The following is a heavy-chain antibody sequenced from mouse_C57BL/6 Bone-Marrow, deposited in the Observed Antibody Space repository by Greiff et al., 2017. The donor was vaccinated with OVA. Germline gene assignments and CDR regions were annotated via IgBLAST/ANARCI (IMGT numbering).Heavy chain of an antibody. CDR2: ISGGGGNT. J-gene: IGHJ1*03. Sequence: DVKLVESGGGLVKPGGSLKLSCAASGFTFSSYTMSWVRQTPEKRLEWVATISGGGGNTYYPDSVKGRFTISRDNAKNTLYLQMSSLRSEDTALYYCARHPLYYDGSSYWYFDVWGTGTTVTVSS. CDR1: GFTFSSYT. V-gene: IGHV5-9*01. D-gene: IGHD1-1*01. CDR3: ARHPLYYDGSSYWYFDV.